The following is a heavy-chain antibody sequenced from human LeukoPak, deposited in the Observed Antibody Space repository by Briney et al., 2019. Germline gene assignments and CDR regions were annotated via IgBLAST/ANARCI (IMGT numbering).Heavy chain of an antibody. D-gene: IGHD3-10*01. V-gene: IGHV1-69*04. CDR2: IIPILGIA. Sequence: ASVKVSCKASGGTFSGYTISWVRQAPGQGLEWMGRIIPILGIANYAQKFQGRVTITADKSTSTAYMELSSLRSEDTAVYYCARDGSKEGTVLLWFGESSDAFDIWGQGTMVTVSS. CDR3: ARDGSKEGTVLLWFGESSDAFDI. CDR1: GGTFSGYT. J-gene: IGHJ3*02.